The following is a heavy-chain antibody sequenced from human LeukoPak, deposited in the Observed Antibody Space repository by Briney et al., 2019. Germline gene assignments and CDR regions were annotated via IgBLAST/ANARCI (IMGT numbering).Heavy chain of an antibody. CDR1: GFTFSSYE. D-gene: IGHD3-10*01. CDR2: ISSSGSTI. V-gene: IGHV3-48*03. CDR3: ARPRKTGGFDP. J-gene: IGHJ5*02. Sequence: GGSLRLSCAASGFTFSSYEMNWVRQAPGKGLEWVSYISSSGSTIYYADSVKGRFTISRDNAKNSLYLQMNSLRAEDTAVYYCARPRKTGGFDPWGQGTLVTVSS.